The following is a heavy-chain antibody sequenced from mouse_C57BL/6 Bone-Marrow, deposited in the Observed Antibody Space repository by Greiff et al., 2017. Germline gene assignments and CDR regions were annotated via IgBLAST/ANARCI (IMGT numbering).Heavy chain of an antibody. J-gene: IGHJ3*01. CDR3: VRGDYDAPFAY. D-gene: IGHD2-4*01. CDR1: GFTFNTYA. V-gene: IGHV10-3*01. CDR2: IRSKSSNYAT. Sequence: EVQGVESGGGLVQPKGSLKLSCAASGFTFNTYAMHWVRQATGKGLEWVGRIRSKSSNYATYYADSVKDRFTISRDDSQSMLYLQMNNLKTEDTAMYYCVRGDYDAPFAYWGQGTLVTVSA.